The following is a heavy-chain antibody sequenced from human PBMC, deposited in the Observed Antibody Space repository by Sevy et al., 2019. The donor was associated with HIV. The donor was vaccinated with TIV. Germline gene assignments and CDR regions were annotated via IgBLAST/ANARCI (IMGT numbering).Heavy chain of an antibody. Sequence: ASVKVSCKVSGYTLIQLSMHWVRQVPGKGLEWMGSFDPEDGETIYAQKFQGRVTMTEDTSTDTAYMELSSLRSEDTAVYFCATTKDYYDSSGSPFDYWGQGTLVTVSS. D-gene: IGHD3-22*01. CDR3: ATTKDYYDSSGSPFDY. CDR1: GYTLIQLS. J-gene: IGHJ4*02. CDR2: FDPEDGET. V-gene: IGHV1-24*01.